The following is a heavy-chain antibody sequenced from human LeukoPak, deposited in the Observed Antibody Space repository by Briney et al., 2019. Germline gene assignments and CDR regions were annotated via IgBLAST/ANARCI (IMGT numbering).Heavy chain of an antibody. J-gene: IGHJ4*02. Sequence: SETLSLTCAVYGGSFSGYYWSWIRQPPGKGLEWIGEINHSGSTNYNPSLKSRVTISVDTSKNQFSLKLSSVTAADTAVYYCARGAVAGLDFWGQGTLVTVSS. CDR3: ARGAVAGLDF. D-gene: IGHD6-19*01. V-gene: IGHV4-34*01. CDR1: GGSFSGYY. CDR2: INHSGST.